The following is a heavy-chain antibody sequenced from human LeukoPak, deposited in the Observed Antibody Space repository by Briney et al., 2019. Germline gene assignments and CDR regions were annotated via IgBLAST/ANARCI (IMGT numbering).Heavy chain of an antibody. CDR1: GGSISSGGYY. V-gene: IGHV4-31*03. CDR3: ARYYDSSGTSFDY. CDR2: IYYSGST. Sequence: SQTLSLTCTVSGGSISSGGYYWSWNRQHPGKGLEWIGYIYYSGSTYYNPSLKSRVTISVDTSKNQFSLKLSSVTAADTAVYYCARYYDSSGTSFDYWGQGTLVTVSS. D-gene: IGHD3-22*01. J-gene: IGHJ4*02.